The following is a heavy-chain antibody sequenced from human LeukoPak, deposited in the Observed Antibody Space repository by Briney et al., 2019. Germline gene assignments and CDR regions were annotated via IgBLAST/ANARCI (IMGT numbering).Heavy chain of an antibody. CDR1: GFTFSSYG. J-gene: IGHJ2*01. V-gene: IGHV3-33*01. Sequence: GGSLRLSCAASGFTFSSYGMHWVRQAPGKGLEWVAVIWYDGSNKYYADSVKGRFTISRDNSKNTLYLQMNSLRAEDTAVYYRARGPQYNSGWYLTSGWYFDLWGRGTLVTVSS. CDR3: ARGPQYNSGWYLTSGWYFDL. CDR2: IWYDGSNK. D-gene: IGHD6-19*01.